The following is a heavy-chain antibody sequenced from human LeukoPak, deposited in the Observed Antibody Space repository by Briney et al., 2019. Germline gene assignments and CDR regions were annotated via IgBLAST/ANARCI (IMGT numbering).Heavy chain of an antibody. CDR2: FDPEDGET. D-gene: IGHD3-9*01. Sequence: GASVKVSCKVSGYTLTELSMHWVRQAPGKGLEWMGGFDPEDGETIYAQKFQGRVTITADESTSTAYMELSSLRSEDTAVYYCARARGYFDWFDYWGQGTLVTVSS. J-gene: IGHJ4*02. CDR1: GYTLTELS. V-gene: IGHV1-24*01. CDR3: ARARGYFDWFDY.